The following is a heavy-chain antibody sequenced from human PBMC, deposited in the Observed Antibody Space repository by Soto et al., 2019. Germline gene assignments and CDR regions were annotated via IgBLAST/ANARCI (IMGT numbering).Heavy chain of an antibody. CDR1: GFXXXXSXXX. Sequence: GSGPTLVNPTQTLXLTXTFSGFXXXXSXXXXXXIRQPPGKALEWLARIDCDDDKYYSTSLKTRLTISKDTSKNQVVLTMTNIDPVDTATYYCARAQGLIGFDPWGQGTLVTVSS. CDR3: ARAQGLIGFDP. J-gene: IGHJ5*02. D-gene: IGHD2-8*01. V-gene: IGHV2-70*11. CDR2: IDCDDDK.